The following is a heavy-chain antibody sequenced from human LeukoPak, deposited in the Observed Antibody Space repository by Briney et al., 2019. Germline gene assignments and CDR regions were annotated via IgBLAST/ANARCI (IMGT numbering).Heavy chain of an antibody. CDR2: ISSSSSTI. J-gene: IGHJ4*02. CDR1: GFTFSSYS. CDR3: SRRGPPDFDS. V-gene: IGHV3-48*04. Sequence: GGSLRLSCAASGFTFSSYSMNWVRQAPGKGLEWVSFISSSSSTICYACSVKGRFTISRDNAKNSLFLQMNSLRVEDTAVYYCSRRGPPDFDSWGQGTLVTVSS.